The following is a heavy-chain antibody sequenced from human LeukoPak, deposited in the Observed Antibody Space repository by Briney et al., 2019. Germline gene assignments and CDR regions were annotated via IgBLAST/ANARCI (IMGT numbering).Heavy chain of an antibody. CDR1: GFTLSSYA. CDR2: TSSSDAGT. V-gene: IGHV3-23*01. J-gene: IGHJ4*02. D-gene: IGHD5-24*01. CDR3: AKDVRDGYNYFDY. Sequence: GGSLRLSCAASGFTLSSYAMSWVRQAPGKGLEWVSATSSSDAGTYYADSVKGRFTISRDVSKHTLYLQMNRLRSDDTAMYYCAKDVRDGYNYFDYWGQGTLVTVSS.